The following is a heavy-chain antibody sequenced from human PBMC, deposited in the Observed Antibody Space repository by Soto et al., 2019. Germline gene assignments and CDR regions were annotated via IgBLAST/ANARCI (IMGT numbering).Heavy chain of an antibody. V-gene: IGHV3-21*06. CDR1: GFTFSKYR. Sequence: GGSLRLSCAASGFTFSKYRMNWVRQAPGKGLEWVSYLSSSSSSKFYADSVKDRFTISRDNAKSLLYLQMNSLRAEDTAVYYCVRDPFDCGDDYSSNYWGQGTRVTVSS. CDR3: VRDPFDCGDDYSSNY. D-gene: IGHD2-21*02. CDR2: LSSSSSSK. J-gene: IGHJ4*02.